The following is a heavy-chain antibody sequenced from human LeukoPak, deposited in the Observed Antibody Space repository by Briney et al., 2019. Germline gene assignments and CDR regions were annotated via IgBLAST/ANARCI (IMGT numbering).Heavy chain of an antibody. Sequence: SETLSLTCTVSGGSISSGSYYWSWIRQPAGEGLEWIGRIYTSGSTNYNPSLKSRVTISADTSKNQFSLKLSSVTAADTAVYYCARGSTDYYYYMDVWGKGTTVTVSS. V-gene: IGHV4-61*02. CDR3: ARGSTDYYYYMDV. J-gene: IGHJ6*03. CDR2: IYTSGST. CDR1: GGSISSGSYY. D-gene: IGHD2-2*01.